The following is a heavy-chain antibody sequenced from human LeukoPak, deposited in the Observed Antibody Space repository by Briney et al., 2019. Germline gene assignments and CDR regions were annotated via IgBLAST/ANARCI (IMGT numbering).Heavy chain of an antibody. CDR3: AKVGRQGRVVRGVTFDY. V-gene: IGHV3-30*02. J-gene: IGHJ4*02. CDR2: IWYDEITK. CDR1: GFTFRSYG. Sequence: PGGSLRLSCVASGFTFRSYGIHWVRQAPGKGLEWLAFIWYDEITKDYADSVKGRFTISRDNSKNTLYLQMNSLRAEDTAVYYCAKVGRQGRVVRGVTFDYWGQGTLVTVSS. D-gene: IGHD3-10*01.